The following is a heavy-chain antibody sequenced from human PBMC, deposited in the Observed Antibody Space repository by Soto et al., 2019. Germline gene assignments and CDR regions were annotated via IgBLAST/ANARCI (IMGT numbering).Heavy chain of an antibody. CDR1: GCPFISYS. CDR3: VRDHLWAFDY. Sequence: GGSLRVSCTASGCPFISYSMNLIRQAPGKGLEWVSYITNTGGTIYHAASVKGRFTISRDNAKNSLFLQMNSLRDEDTAVYYCVRDHLWAFDYWGQGIMVTVS. CDR2: ITNTGGTI. J-gene: IGHJ4*02. D-gene: IGHD3-10*01. V-gene: IGHV3-48*02.